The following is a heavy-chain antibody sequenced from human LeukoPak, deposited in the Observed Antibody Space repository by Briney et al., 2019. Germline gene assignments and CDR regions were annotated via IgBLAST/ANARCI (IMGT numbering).Heavy chain of an antibody. J-gene: IGHJ4*02. CDR2: ISTTSTYI. CDR3: SKGRGPAAVAPDY. Sequence: PGGSLRLSCAASGFTFSNYPFNWVRQAPGKGLEWVSSISTTSTYIYYADSLKGRFTISRDNAKNSLYLQMNSLRAEDTALYYCSKGRGPAAVAPDYWGQGTLVTVSS. V-gene: IGHV3-21*04. CDR1: GFTFSNYP. D-gene: IGHD2-2*01.